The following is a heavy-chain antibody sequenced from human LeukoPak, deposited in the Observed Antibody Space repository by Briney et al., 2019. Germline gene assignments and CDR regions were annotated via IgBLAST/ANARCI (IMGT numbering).Heavy chain of an antibody. Sequence: NPGGSLRLSCAASGFTFSSYTMNWVRQAPGKGLEWVSSISSSSSYIYYADSVKDRFTISRDNAKNSLYLKMNSLRAEDTAVYYCARDGEADYYGSGNPPRYWYFDLWGRGTLVTVSS. CDR3: ARDGEADYYGSGNPPRYWYFDL. V-gene: IGHV3-21*01. CDR1: GFTFSSYT. CDR2: ISSSSSYI. J-gene: IGHJ2*01. D-gene: IGHD3-10*01.